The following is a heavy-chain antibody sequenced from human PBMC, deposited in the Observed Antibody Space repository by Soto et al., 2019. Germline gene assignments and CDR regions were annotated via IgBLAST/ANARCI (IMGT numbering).Heavy chain of an antibody. CDR3: AKERTGSNHYYGMDV. CDR2: ISGSGTGT. V-gene: IGHV3-23*04. CDR1: GFTFSSYA. D-gene: IGHD1-26*01. J-gene: IGHJ6*02. Sequence: EVQLVESGGGLVQPGGSLRLSCEGSGFTFSSYALSWVRLRPRRGLEWVAWISGSGTGTNSADSVKGRFTITRDNSKTTVYLQMNSLTVEDTAVYYCAKERTGSNHYYGMDVWGQGTTVTVSS.